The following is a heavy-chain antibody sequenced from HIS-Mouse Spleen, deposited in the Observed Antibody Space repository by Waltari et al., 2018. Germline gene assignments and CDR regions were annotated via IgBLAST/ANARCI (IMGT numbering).Heavy chain of an antibody. J-gene: IGHJ2*01. V-gene: IGHV4-39*07. D-gene: IGHD6-13*01. CDR1: GGSISSSSYY. CDR3: AREIPYSSSWYDWYFDL. CDR2: FYYSGRP. Sequence: QLQLQESGPGLVKPSETLSLTCTVSGGSISSSSYYWGWIRQPPGKGLEWIGSFYYSGRPYYNPSPKSRVTISVDTSKNQFSLKLSSVTAADTAVYYCAREIPYSSSWYDWYFDLWGRGTLVTVSS.